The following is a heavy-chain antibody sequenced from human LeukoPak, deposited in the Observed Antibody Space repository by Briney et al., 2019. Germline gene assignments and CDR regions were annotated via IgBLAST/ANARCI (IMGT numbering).Heavy chain of an antibody. CDR2: NGTST. CDR1: GFSFSTTW. D-gene: IGHD2/OR15-2a*01. V-gene: IGHV3-74*03. J-gene: IGHJ4*02. CDR3: ARDWFHAIDY. Sequence: GGSLRLSCAASGFSFSTTWMHWVRQPPGQGLVWVARNGTSTSYAESVKGRFTISRDNAKNTLYLQMSSLRAEDTALYYCARDWFHAIDYWGQGTLVTVSS.